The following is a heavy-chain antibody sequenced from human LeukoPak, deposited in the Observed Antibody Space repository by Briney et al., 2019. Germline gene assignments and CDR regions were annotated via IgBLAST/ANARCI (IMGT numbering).Heavy chain of an antibody. Sequence: SETLSLTCTVSGGSISTYYWSWIRQPAGRGLEWIGRIYTSGSTDYNPSLKSRVTMSVDTSKNQFSLNLSSVTAADTAVYYCASSLYYYTSGAGFDYWGQGTLVTASS. D-gene: IGHD3-10*01. CDR3: ASSLYYYTSGAGFDY. CDR1: GGSISTYY. V-gene: IGHV4-4*07. CDR2: IYTSGST. J-gene: IGHJ4*02.